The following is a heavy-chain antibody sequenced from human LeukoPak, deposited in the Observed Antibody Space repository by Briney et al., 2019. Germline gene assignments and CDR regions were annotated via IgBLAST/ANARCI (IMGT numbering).Heavy chain of an antibody. CDR2: MYHSGST. D-gene: IGHD6-13*01. CDR3: ARLKEGSSWYQEGEYFQH. J-gene: IGHJ1*01. CDR1: GYSISSGHH. Sequence: PSETLSFTCTVSGYSISSGHHWGWIRQPAGKGLEWIWSMYHSGSTYYNPPLKSRVTISVDTSKNQFSLKLSSVTAADTAVYYCARLKEGSSWYQEGEYFQHWGQGTLVTVSS. V-gene: IGHV4-38-2*02.